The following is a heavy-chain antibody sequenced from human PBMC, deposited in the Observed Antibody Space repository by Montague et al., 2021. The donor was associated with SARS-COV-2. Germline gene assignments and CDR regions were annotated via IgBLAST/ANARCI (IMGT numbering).Heavy chain of an antibody. V-gene: IGHV4-31*03. CDR2: IPDSGST. CDR1: GGSISSGDYY. CDR3: AKEEADDKRDFNY. Sequence: TLSLTCTVSGGSISSGDYYWTWIRQHPGKGLEWIGYIPDSGSTYYNPSLKSRISMSADTSKNQLSLKVNSVTAADTAEYYCAKEEADDKRDFNYWGQGTLVTVSS. D-gene: IGHD1-1*01. J-gene: IGHJ4*02.